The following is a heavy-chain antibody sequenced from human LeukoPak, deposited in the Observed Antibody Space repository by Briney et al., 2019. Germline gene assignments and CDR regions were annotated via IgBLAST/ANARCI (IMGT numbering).Heavy chain of an antibody. CDR3: ASEYY. J-gene: IGHJ4*02. Sequence: GGSLRLSCAASGITFSGSGMSWVRQAPGKGLEWVANIKQDGSEKYYVDSVKGRFTISRDNAKNSLYLQMNSLRAEDTAVYYCASEYYWGQGTLVTVSS. CDR1: GITFSGSG. V-gene: IGHV3-7*01. CDR2: IKQDGSEK.